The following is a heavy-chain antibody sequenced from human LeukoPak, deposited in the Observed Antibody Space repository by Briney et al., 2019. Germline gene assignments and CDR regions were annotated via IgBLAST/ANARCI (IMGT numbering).Heavy chain of an antibody. CDR2: MHHSGST. Sequence: MSSETLSLTCAVYGESFSGYSWTWIRQPPGKGLEWIGEMHHSGSTKYNPSLKSRVTISVDTSKNQFSLKLNSVTAADTAVYYCARQTKTVLGDYWGRGTLVTVSS. CDR3: ARQTKTVLGDY. D-gene: IGHD2-8*02. V-gene: IGHV4-34*01. CDR1: GESFSGYS. J-gene: IGHJ4*02.